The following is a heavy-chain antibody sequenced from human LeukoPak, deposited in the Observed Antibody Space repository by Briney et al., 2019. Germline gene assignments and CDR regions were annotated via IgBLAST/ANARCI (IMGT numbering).Heavy chain of an antibody. CDR1: GGSISSYY. J-gene: IGHJ4*02. D-gene: IGHD5-18*01. V-gene: IGHV4-59*01. CDR3: ARAESGFQLWRPFDY. CDR2: IYYSGST. Sequence: PSETLSLTCTVSGGSISSYYWSWIRQPPGKGLEWIGYIYYSGSTNYHPSLKSRVTISVDTSENQISLKLSSVTAADTAVYYCARAESGFQLWRPFDYWGQGTLVTVSS.